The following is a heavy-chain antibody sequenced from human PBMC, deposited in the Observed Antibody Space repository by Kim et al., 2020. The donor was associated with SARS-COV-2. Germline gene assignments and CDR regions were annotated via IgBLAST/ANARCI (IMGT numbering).Heavy chain of an antibody. CDR3: ARDGRGGLLWFGETAASYNGPDV. J-gene: IGHJ6*02. D-gene: IGHD3-10*01. CDR1: GFTFSSYW. V-gene: IGHV3-7*01. CDR2: IKQDGSET. Sequence: GGSLRLSCAASGFTFSSYWMSWVRQAPGKGLEWVANIKQDGSETYYVDSVKGRFTISRDNAKNSLYLQMNSLRAEDTAVYYCARDGRGGLLWFGETAASYNGPDVWGQGTPGTVS.